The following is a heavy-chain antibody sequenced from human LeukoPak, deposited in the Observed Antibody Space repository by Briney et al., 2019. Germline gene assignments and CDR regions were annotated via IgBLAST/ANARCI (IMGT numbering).Heavy chain of an antibody. CDR1: GFTFNTYG. J-gene: IGHJ3*02. CDR3: AKDSNGYSYAWDAFDI. CDR2: IRYDGSNK. V-gene: IGHV3-30*02. Sequence: GGSLRLSCVASGFTFNTYGMHWVRQAPGKGLEWVAFIRYDGSNKYYADSVKGRFTISRDNSKNTLYPQMNSLRAEDTAVYYCAKDSNGYSYAWDAFDIWGQGTMVTVSS. D-gene: IGHD5-18*01.